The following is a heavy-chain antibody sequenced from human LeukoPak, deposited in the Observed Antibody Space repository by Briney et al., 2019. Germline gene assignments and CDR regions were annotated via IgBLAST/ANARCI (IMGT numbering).Heavy chain of an antibody. CDR1: GFTFSSYG. Sequence: GGSLRLSCAASGFTFSSYGMHWVRQAPGKGLEWVAVISYDGGNKYYADSVKGRFTISRDNSKNTLYLQMNSLRAEDTAVYYCAKPATMIVVVITSFDYWGQGTLVTVSS. V-gene: IGHV3-30*18. CDR3: AKPATMIVVVITSFDY. CDR2: ISYDGGNK. D-gene: IGHD3-22*01. J-gene: IGHJ4*02.